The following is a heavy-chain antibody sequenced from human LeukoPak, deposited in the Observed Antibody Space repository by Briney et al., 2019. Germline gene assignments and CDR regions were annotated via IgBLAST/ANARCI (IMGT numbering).Heavy chain of an antibody. V-gene: IGHV3-66*01. J-gene: IGHJ6*04. Sequence: GGSLRLSCAASEFSVGSNYMTWVRQAPGKGLEWVSLIYSGGSTYYADSVKGRFTISRDNSKNTLYLQMNSLRAEDTAVYYCAELGITMIGGVWGKGTTVAISP. CDR2: IYSGGST. CDR3: AELGITMIGGV. D-gene: IGHD3-10*02. CDR1: EFSVGSNY.